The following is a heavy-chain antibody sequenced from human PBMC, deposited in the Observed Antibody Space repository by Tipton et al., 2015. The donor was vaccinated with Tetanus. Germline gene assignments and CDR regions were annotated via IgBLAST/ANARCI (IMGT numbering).Heavy chain of an antibody. CDR1: GGSISTGDYY. CDR3: STTAVGAVDI. V-gene: IGHV4-30-4*01. D-gene: IGHD5/OR15-5a*01. Sequence: GLVKPSQTLSLSCTVSGGSISTGDYYWNWIRQSPGKGLEWIGYIYYSGSTSYNPSLRSRVPISIDTSKNKFFLNLNSVTAADTAVYFCSTTAVGAVDIWGPGTTVTVSS. J-gene: IGHJ6*02. CDR2: IYYSGST.